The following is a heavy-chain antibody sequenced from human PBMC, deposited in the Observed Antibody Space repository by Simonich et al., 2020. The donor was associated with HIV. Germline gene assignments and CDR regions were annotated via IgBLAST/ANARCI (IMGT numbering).Heavy chain of an antibody. CDR3: ARGFYQRLYYFDY. J-gene: IGHJ4*02. D-gene: IGHD2-2*01. CDR1: GGSFSDYY. V-gene: IGHV4-34*01. CDR2: INHRGRT. Sequence: QVQLQQWGAGLLKPSETLSLTCAVYGGSFSDYYWSWIRQPPGKGLEWIGEINHRGRTNYNPSLKSRVTISVDTSKNQFSLKLSSVTAADTAVYYCARGFYQRLYYFDYWGQGTLVTVSS.